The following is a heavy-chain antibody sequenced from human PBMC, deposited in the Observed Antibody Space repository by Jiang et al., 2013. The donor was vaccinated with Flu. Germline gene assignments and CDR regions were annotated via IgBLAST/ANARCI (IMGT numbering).Heavy chain of an antibody. CDR1: GFTFSRYE. CDR3: ARGADSSGYYVKGYYYYGMDV. J-gene: IGHJ6*02. Sequence: RLSCAVSGFTFSRYEMNWVRQAPGKGLEWVSYISSLADSIYYADSVKGRFTISRDTAKNLLYLQLNSLRAEDTAVYYCARGADSSGYYVKGYYYYGMDVWGQGTTVIVSS. D-gene: IGHD3-22*01. V-gene: IGHV3-48*03. CDR2: ISSLADSI.